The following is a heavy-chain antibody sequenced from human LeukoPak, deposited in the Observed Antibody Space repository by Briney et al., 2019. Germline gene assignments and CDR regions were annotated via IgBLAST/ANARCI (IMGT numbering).Heavy chain of an antibody. CDR2: IYYTGNT. D-gene: IGHD2-8*01. CDR3: ARGNYCTNGVCYGPDYFQH. V-gene: IGHV4-59*01. Sequence: PSETLSLTCTVSGGSISTYYWNWIRQSPGKGLEWIGFIYYTGNTNYNPSLKSRVTMAVDTSKNQFSLKLYSVTAADTAVYYCARGNYCTNGVCYGPDYFQHWGQGTLVTVSS. J-gene: IGHJ1*01. CDR1: GGSISTYY.